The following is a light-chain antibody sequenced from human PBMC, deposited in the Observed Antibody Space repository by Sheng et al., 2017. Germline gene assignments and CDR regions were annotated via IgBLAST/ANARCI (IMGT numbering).Light chain of an antibody. CDR1: QSVSTY. CDR3: QLYNNWPIT. V-gene: IGKV3-15*01. J-gene: IGKJ5*01. CDR2: DAS. Sequence: EIVLTQSPATLSLSPGERATLSCRASQSVSTYLAWYQQKPGQVPRLLIYDASTRATGIPARVSGSGSGTDFTLTISSLQSEDFAVYYCQLYNNWPITFGQGTRLEIK.